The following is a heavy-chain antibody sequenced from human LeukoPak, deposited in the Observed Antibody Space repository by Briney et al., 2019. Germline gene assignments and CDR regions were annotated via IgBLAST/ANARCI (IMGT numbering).Heavy chain of an antibody. D-gene: IGHD6-13*01. J-gene: IGHJ6*02. Sequence: GGSLRLSCVASGFTFSSNAMSWVRQAPGKGREWVSGISGSGSNTYYADSVKGRFTISRDSSKNTLYLQMNSLTAEDTALDYCAKSGAAAGDYYYYGMDVWGQGTTVTVSS. CDR3: AKSGAAAGDYYYYGMDV. V-gene: IGHV3-23*01. CDR2: ISGSGSNT. CDR1: GFTFSSNA.